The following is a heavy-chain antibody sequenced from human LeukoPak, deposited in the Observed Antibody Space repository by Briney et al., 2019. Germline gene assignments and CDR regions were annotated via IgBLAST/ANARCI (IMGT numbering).Heavy chain of an antibody. D-gene: IGHD3-9*01. CDR2: ISAYYGNT. V-gene: IGHV1-18*01. CDR3: ARADDISPRYYYGMDV. Sequence: ASVKDSCKASGYTFTSYGISWVRQAPGQGLERMGWISAYYGNTNYAQKLQGRVTLTTDTSTSTAYMELRSLTSDDTAVYFCARADDISPRYYYGMDVWGPGTTVSVSS. CDR1: GYTFTSYG. J-gene: IGHJ6*02.